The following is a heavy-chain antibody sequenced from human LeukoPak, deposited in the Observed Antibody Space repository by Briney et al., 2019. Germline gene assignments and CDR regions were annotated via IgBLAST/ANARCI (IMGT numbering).Heavy chain of an antibody. D-gene: IGHD3-22*01. V-gene: IGHV4-34*01. CDR2: INHSGST. J-gene: IGHJ4*02. CDR3: ARGPTYYYDSSGYYDY. Sequence: PSETLSLTCAVYGGSFSGYYWSWIRQPPGKGLEWIGEINHSGSTNYNPSLKSRVTISVDTSKNQFFLKLSPVTAADTAVYYCARGPTYYYDSSGYYDYWGQGTLVTVSS. CDR1: GGSFSGYY.